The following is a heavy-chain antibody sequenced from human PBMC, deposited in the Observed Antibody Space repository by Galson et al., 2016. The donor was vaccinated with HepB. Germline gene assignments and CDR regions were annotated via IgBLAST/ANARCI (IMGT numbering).Heavy chain of an antibody. Sequence: ETLSLTCTVYGGSLSDYNWSWIRRSPGKGLEWIGKSTESGTTNYNPSLKSRVTISADTSKRQFSLILTPVTAADTAVYYCARTGRDSASSRWSQGTLVTVSS. V-gene: IGHV4-34*01. CDR3: ARTGRDSASSR. CDR2: STESGTT. J-gene: IGHJ4*02. D-gene: IGHD6-6*01. CDR1: GGSLSDYN.